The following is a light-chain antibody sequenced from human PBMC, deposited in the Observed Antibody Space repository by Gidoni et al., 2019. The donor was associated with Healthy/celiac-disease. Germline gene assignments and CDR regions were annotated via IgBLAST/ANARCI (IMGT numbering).Light chain of an antibody. CDR1: QRVSSSY. V-gene: IGKV3-20*01. CDR2: GAS. J-gene: IGKJ5*01. CDR3: QQYGSPRIT. Sequence: EIVLTQSPGTLSLSPGERATLSCRASQRVSSSYLAWYQQKPGQAPRLLIYGASSRATGIPDRFSGSGSGTDFTLTISRLEPEDFAVYYCQQYGSPRITFGQGTRLEIK.